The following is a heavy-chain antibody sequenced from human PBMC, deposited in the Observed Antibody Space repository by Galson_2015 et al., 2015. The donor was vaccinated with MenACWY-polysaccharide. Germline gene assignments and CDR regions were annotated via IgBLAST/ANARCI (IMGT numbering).Heavy chain of an antibody. CDR1: GFTFSRYG. CDR3: AKAGFTYDSFNYYYMDV. CDR2: ISYDGSNK. Sequence: SLRLSCAASGFTFSRYGMHWVRQAPGKGLEWVALISYDGSNKYQADSVKGRFTISRDNSKNTLFLQMHSLRVEDTAVYYCAKAGFTYDSFNYYYMDVWGEGTTVTVSS. J-gene: IGHJ6*03. D-gene: IGHD5-18*01. V-gene: IGHV3-30*18.